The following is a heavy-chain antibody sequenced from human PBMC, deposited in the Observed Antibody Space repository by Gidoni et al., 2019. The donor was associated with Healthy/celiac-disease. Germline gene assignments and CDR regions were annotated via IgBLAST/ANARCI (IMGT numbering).Heavy chain of an antibody. CDR3: ARVTAVSFNFDY. D-gene: IGHD6-13*01. CDR2: ISSSSSYI. Sequence: EVQLVASGGGLVKPGGSLRLSCADSGFTFSSYSMNWVRQAPGKGLEWVSSISSSSSYIYYADSVKGRFTISRDNAKNSLYLQMNSLRAEDTAVYYCARVTAVSFNFDYWGQGTLVTVSS. CDR1: GFTFSSYS. V-gene: IGHV3-21*01. J-gene: IGHJ4*02.